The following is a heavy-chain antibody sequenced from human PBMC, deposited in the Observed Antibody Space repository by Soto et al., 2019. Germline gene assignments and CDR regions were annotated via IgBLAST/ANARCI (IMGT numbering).Heavy chain of an antibody. CDR1: GFSLNSNNYY. CDR3: VRQDGDNWFES. D-gene: IGHD2-8*01. J-gene: IGHJ5*01. CDR2: VSYIGTT. V-gene: IGHV4-39*01. Sequence: QLQLQESGPGLLKPSENLFLICTVSGFSLNSNNYYWAWIRQSPGEGLEWIGSVSYIGTTFYNPSLKSRVTISIATSKNNFSLHLMSVTAADTAVYYCVRQDGDNWFESWGQGVPVSLSS.